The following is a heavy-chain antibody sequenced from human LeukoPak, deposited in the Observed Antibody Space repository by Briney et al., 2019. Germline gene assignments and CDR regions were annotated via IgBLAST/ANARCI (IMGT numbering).Heavy chain of an antibody. CDR1: GGSISSSSYY. D-gene: IGHD3-22*01. V-gene: IGHV4-39*01. CDR3: ARRGVNYYDSSGNAFDI. J-gene: IGHJ3*02. Sequence: SETLSLTCTVSGGSISSSSYYWGWIRQPPGKGLEWIGSIYYSGSTYYNPSLKSRVTISVDTSKNQFSLKLSSVTAADTAVYYCARRGVNYYDSSGNAFDIWGQGTMVTVSS. CDR2: IYYSGST.